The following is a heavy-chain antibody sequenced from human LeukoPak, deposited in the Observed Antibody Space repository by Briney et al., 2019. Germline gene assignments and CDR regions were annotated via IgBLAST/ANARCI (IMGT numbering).Heavy chain of an antibody. D-gene: IGHD3-10*01. CDR2: IYPGDSDT. CDR3: ARDLGETYDAFDI. V-gene: IGHV5-51*01. Sequence: WIGWVRQMPGKGLEWMGIIYPGDSDTRYSPSFQGQVTISADKSISTAYLQWSSLKASDTAMYYCARDLGETYDAFDIWGQGTMVTVSS. CDR1: W. J-gene: IGHJ3*02.